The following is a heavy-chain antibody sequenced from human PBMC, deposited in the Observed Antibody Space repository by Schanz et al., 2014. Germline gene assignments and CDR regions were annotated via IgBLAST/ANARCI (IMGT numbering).Heavy chain of an antibody. V-gene: IGHV1-46*03. J-gene: IGHJ4*02. Sequence: QVHLVQSGAEVHKPGASLKISCKASGYTFTNFFLHWVRQAPGQGLEWMGIINPIGGSTTYAQKFRGAVTLTPETSTDTAYLELASLRSEDTAVYYCARGSPENMIRGELDYWGQGTLVTVSS. CDR1: GYTFTNFF. CDR2: INPIGGST. D-gene: IGHD3-10*01. CDR3: ARGSPENMIRGELDY.